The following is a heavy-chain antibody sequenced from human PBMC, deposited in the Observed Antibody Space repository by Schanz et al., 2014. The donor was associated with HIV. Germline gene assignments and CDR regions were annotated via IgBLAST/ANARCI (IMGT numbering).Heavy chain of an antibody. CDR3: AKEAVTTFFDY. CDR1: GFSFSSYG. D-gene: IGHD4-4*01. J-gene: IGHJ4*02. CDR2: IWYDGSQK. Sequence: VQLLESGGDLVQPGGSLRLSCAASGFSFSSYGIQWVRQGPGKGLEWVALIWYDGSQKYYADSVKGRFTISRDNSKKTVNLQMNSLRVEDTAVYYCAKEAVTTFFDYWGQGTLVTVSS. V-gene: IGHV3-33*06.